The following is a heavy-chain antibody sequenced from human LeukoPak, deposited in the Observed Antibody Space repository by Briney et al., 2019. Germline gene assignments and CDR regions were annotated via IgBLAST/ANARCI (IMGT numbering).Heavy chain of an antibody. D-gene: IGHD2-21*02. Sequence: PSETLSLTCTVSGSSVSSSLYYWGWIRQPPGKGLEWIGNIFSSGTTYYNQSLKSRVTISVDTSKNQFSLKVRGVTAADTAVYYCARRNDEVTATFDYWGQGILVTVS. CDR2: IFSSGTT. V-gene: IGHV4-39*01. CDR1: GSSVSSSLYY. J-gene: IGHJ4*02. CDR3: ARRNDEVTATFDY.